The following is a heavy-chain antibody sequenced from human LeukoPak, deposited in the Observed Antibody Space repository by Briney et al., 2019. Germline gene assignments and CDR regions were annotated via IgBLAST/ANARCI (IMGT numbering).Heavy chain of an antibody. Sequence: ASVKVSCKASGYTFTGYYMHWVRQAPGQGLEWMGWINTNTGKPTYAQGFTGRFVFSLDSSVSTAYLQINSLNAEGTAVYYCARAASLDYWGQGTLVTVSS. V-gene: IGHV7-4-1*02. CDR2: INTNTGKP. CDR1: GYTFTGYY. D-gene: IGHD2-2*01. J-gene: IGHJ4*02. CDR3: ARAASLDY.